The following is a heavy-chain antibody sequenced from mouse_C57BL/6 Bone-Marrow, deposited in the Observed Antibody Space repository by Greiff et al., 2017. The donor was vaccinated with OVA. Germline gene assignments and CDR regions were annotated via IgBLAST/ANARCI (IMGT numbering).Heavy chain of an antibody. D-gene: IGHD1-1*01. CDR1: GYTFTSYW. CDR2: IDPSDNYT. V-gene: IGHV1-50*01. CDR3: ARRRYGSRYGAMDY. Sequence: QVQLQQPGAELVKPGASVKLSCKASGYTFTSYWMQWVKQRPGRGLEWIGEIDPSDNYTNYNQKFKGKATLTVDTSSSTAYMQLSSLTSEDSAVYYCARRRYGSRYGAMDYWGQGTSVTVSS. J-gene: IGHJ4*01.